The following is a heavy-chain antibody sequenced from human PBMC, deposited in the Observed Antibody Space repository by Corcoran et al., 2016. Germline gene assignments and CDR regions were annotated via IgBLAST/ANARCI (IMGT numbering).Heavy chain of an antibody. CDR1: GFTFSSYS. V-gene: IGHV3-21*01. CDR2: ISSSSSYI. D-gene: IGHD2-2*01. Sequence: EVQLVESGGGLVKPGGSLRLSCAASGFTFSSYSMNWVRQAPGKGLEWVSSISSSSSYIYYADSVKGRFTISRDNAKNSLYLQMNSLRAEDTAVYYCARVGACSSTSCYVDYWGQGTLVTVSS. CDR3: ARVGACSSTSCYVDY. J-gene: IGHJ4*02.